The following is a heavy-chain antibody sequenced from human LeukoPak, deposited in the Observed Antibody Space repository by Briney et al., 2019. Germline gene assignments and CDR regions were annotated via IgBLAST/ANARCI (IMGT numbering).Heavy chain of an antibody. V-gene: IGHV3-30*09. CDR1: GFTFNTHT. J-gene: IGHJ6*02. CDR2: ISYDGSNK. Sequence: PGTPLRLSCAASGFTFNTHTMHWVRQAPGKGLEWVAVISYDGSNKYYADSVKGRFAISRDNSKNTLYLQMNSLRAEDTAVYYCAKDRLRHYYYYGMDVWGQGTTVTVSS. CDR3: AKDRLRHYYYYGMDV.